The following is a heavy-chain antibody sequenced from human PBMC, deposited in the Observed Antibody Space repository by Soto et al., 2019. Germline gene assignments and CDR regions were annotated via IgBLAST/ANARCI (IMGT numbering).Heavy chain of an antibody. D-gene: IGHD3-16*02. CDR3: ASVPGSPGYHGLDV. Sequence: GGSLRLSCAASGLTFNKYWMTWVRQAPGKGLEWVANIKHDGSEKYYVDSVKGRLTVSRDNTKNSLFLQMDSLRADDTAVYYCASVPGSPGYHGLDVWGQGTAVTVSS. V-gene: IGHV3-7*03. CDR2: IKHDGSEK. J-gene: IGHJ6*02. CDR1: GLTFNKYW.